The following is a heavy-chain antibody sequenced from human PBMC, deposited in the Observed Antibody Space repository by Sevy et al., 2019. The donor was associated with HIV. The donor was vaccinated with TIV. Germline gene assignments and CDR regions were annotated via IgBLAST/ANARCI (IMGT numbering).Heavy chain of an antibody. D-gene: IGHD3-16*01. CDR1: GFTFSANW. V-gene: IGHV3-7*01. CDR3: AHETFGRFES. J-gene: IGHJ4*02. CDR2: IKADGSDK. Sequence: GGSLRLSCAASGFTFSANWMNWVRQATGKGLEWVANIKADGSDKHYVDSVEGRFTISRDKAKSLLFLQMNSLRVGDTAVYYCAHETFGRFESWGQGTLVTVSS.